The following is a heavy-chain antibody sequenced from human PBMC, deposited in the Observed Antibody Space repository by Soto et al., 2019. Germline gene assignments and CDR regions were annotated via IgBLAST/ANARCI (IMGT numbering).Heavy chain of an antibody. V-gene: IGHV3-23*01. CDR2: IIDSGGYT. CDR3: AKETYYYYGMDV. J-gene: IGHJ6*02. CDR1: GVTLSSST. Sequence: PGGSLRLGCAACGVTLSSSTMNWVRQAPGKGLEWVSAIIDSGGYTYYADSVKGRFTISRDNSKNTLYLQMNSLRAEDTALYYCAKETYYYYGMDVWGQGPTVTVPS.